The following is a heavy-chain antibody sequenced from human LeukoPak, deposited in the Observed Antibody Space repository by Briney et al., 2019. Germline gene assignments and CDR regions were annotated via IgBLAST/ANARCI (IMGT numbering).Heavy chain of an antibody. V-gene: IGHV4-39*07. CDR3: ARDNSRSGDYVFDY. CDR2: IYYSGST. J-gene: IGHJ4*02. D-gene: IGHD4-17*01. CDR1: GGSISSSSYY. Sequence: PSETLSLTCTVSGGSISSSSYYWGWIRQPPGKGLEWIGSIYYSGSTYYNPSLKSRVTISVDTSKNQFSLKLSSVTAADTAVYYCARDNSRSGDYVFDYWGQGNLVTVSS.